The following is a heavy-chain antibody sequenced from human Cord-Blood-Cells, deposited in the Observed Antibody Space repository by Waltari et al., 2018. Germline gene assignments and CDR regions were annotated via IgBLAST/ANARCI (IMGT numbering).Heavy chain of an antibody. CDR1: GYTLTELS. CDR2: FDPEDGET. J-gene: IGHJ6*02. Sequence: QVQLVQSGAEVKKPGASVKVSCKVSGYTLTELSMHWVRQAPGKGLEWMGGFDPEDGETIYAQKFQGRVTMTEDTSTDTAYMELSSLRSEDTAVYYCATAAYSSSSYYYYYYGMDVWGQGTTVTVSS. CDR3: ATAAYSSSSYYYYYYGMDV. D-gene: IGHD6-6*01. V-gene: IGHV1-24*01.